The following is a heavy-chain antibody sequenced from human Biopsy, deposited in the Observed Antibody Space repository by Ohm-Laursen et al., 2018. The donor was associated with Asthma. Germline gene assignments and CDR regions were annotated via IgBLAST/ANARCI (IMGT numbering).Heavy chain of an antibody. Sequence: GTLSLTCTVSGVSIRSYYWTWIRQPPGKGLEWIGNIHYSGSTYSNPSLKSRVTISVGTSKKQISLRLSSVTAADTAVYYCAGFCSGGNCPDHWGQGTLVTVSS. V-gene: IGHV4-59*01. D-gene: IGHD2-15*01. CDR2: IHYSGST. J-gene: IGHJ4*02. CDR1: GVSIRSYY. CDR3: AGFCSGGNCPDH.